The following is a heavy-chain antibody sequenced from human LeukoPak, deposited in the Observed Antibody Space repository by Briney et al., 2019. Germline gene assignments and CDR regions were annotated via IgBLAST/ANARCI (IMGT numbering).Heavy chain of an antibody. Sequence: ASVKVSCKASGYTFTGYYMHWVRQAPGQGLEWMGWINPNSGGTNYAQKFQGRVTMTRDTSISTAYMELSRLRSDDTAVYYCARSVFLLVEQPRGWFDPWGQGTLVTVSS. J-gene: IGHJ5*02. CDR2: INPNSGGT. CDR1: GYTFTGYY. V-gene: IGHV1-2*02. CDR3: ARSVFLLVEQPRGWFDP. D-gene: IGHD1/OR15-1a*01.